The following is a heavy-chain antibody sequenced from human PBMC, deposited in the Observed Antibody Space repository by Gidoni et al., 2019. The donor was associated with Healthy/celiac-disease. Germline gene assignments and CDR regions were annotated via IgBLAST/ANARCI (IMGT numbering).Heavy chain of an antibody. D-gene: IGHD4-17*01. CDR2: ISSSSSTI. V-gene: IGHV3-48*04. CDR3: AREDYGDYYPFDY. CDR1: GFTFSSYS. J-gene: IGHJ4*02. Sequence: EVQLVESGGGLVQPGGSLRLSCAASGFTFSSYSMNWVRQAPGKGLEWVSYISSSSSTIYYADSVKGRFTISRDNAKNSLYLQMNSLRAEDTAVYYCAREDYGDYYPFDYWGQGTLVTVSS.